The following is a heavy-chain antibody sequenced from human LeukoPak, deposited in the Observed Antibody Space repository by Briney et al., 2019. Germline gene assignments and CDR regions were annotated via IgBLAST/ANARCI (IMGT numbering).Heavy chain of an antibody. CDR3: ARHRYVGYYYYGMDV. CDR2: ISYSGST. CDR1: GGSISSYS. Sequence: SETLSLTCTVSGGSISSYSWSWIRQPPGKGLEWIGYISYSGSTNYNPSLKSRVTISVDTSKNQFSLKLSSVTAADTAVYYCARHRYVGYYYYGMDVWGQGTTVTVS. V-gene: IGHV4-59*08. D-gene: IGHD1-20*01. J-gene: IGHJ6*02.